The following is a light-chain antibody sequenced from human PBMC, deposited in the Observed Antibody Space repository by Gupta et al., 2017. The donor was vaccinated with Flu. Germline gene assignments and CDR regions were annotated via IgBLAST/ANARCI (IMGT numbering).Light chain of an antibody. J-gene: IGKJ2*01. CDR2: DAS. Sequence: DIQMTQSTSSMSASVGDRVTITCQANQDINSYLRWFLQKPGKAPKLLIYDASKVETGVPSSFSGSGSGTDFTFTISSRQPEDFANYYCQHESYLPFIFGQGTXMDIK. V-gene: IGKV1-33*01. CDR1: QDINSY. CDR3: QHESYLPFI.